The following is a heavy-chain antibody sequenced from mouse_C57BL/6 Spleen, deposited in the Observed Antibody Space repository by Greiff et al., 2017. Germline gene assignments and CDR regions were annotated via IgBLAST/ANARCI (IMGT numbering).Heavy chain of an antibody. D-gene: IGHD1-2*01. Sequence: EVQLQQSGPELVKPGASVKISCKASGYTFTDYYMNWVKQSHGKSLEWIGDINPNNGGTSYNQKFKGKATLTVDKSSSTAYMELRSLTSEDSAVYDCARPLTTASGIMDYWGQGTSVTVSS. J-gene: IGHJ4*01. CDR3: ARPLTTASGIMDY. CDR2: INPNNGGT. CDR1: GYTFTDYY. V-gene: IGHV1-26*01.